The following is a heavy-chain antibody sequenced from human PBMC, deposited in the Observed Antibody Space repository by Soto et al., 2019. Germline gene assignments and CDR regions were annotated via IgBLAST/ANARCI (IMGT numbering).Heavy chain of an antibody. CDR3: AGESSSSPKVRNWFDP. Sequence: PGGSLRHSSASSGFPFSSYSMNWVRQAPGKGLEWVSSISSSSSYIYYADSVKGRFTISRDNAKNSLYLQMNSLRAEDTAVYYCAGESSSSPKVRNWFDPWGQGTLVTVSS. CDR2: ISSSSSYI. D-gene: IGHD6-13*01. V-gene: IGHV3-21*01. J-gene: IGHJ5*02. CDR1: GFPFSSYS.